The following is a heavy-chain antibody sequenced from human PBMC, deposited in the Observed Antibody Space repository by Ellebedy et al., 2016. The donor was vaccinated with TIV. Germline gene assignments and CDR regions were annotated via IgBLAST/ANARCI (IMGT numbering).Heavy chain of an antibody. D-gene: IGHD4-17*01. J-gene: IGHJ4*02. CDR3: ARGHYGRDY. CDR2: IKPEGIEK. CDR1: GDPLSIHW. V-gene: IGHV3-7*01. Sequence: GESLKISCVVSGDPLSIHWMSWVRQAPGKWLEWVAHIKPEGIEKYYVDSVEGRFTISRDNAKNSVYLQMSSLTGEDTAVYYCARGHYGRDYWGQGTLVIVSS.